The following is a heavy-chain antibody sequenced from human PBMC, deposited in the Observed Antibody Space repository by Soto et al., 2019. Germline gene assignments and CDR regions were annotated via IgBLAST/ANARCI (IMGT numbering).Heavy chain of an antibody. Sequence: GESLKISCKGSGYSFTSYWIGWVRQMPGKGLEWMGIIYPGDSDTRYSPSFQGQVTISAEKSISTAYVQWRSLKASNSAMYYCARQLDYDILTGYDAFDIWGQGTMVTVSS. CDR1: GYSFTSYW. V-gene: IGHV5-51*01. CDR3: ARQLDYDILTGYDAFDI. CDR2: IYPGDSDT. J-gene: IGHJ3*02. D-gene: IGHD3-9*01.